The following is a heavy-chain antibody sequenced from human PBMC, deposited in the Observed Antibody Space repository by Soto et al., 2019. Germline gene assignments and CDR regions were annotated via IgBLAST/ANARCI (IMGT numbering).Heavy chain of an antibody. D-gene: IGHD3-3*01. CDR3: ARDARNYYYTTWLDY. V-gene: IGHV3-53*01. CDR2: IYSGGST. CDR1: GLTVSSNY. J-gene: IGHJ4*02. Sequence: PGGSLRLSCAASGLTVSSNYMSWVRQAPGKGLERVSVIYSGGSTYYADSVKGRFTIARDNSKYSVYLQMNSLGAGGTANYYCARDARNYYYTTWLDYWGQGTLVTVSS.